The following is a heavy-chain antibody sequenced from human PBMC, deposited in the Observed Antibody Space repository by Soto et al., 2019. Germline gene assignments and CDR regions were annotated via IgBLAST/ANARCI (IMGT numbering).Heavy chain of an antibody. Sequence: EVQLVESGGGLVQPGGSLRLSCAASGFTLSSSSMNWVGQAPGKGLGWVSFIDTLSSTMYYADSVRGRFTIPRDNAKNSLYLQMNSLRAEDTAIYYCTGGGVSSGPGYWGQGTLVTVSS. V-gene: IGHV3-48*01. CDR3: TGGGVSSGPGY. D-gene: IGHD3-22*01. CDR2: IDTLSSTM. J-gene: IGHJ4*02. CDR1: GFTLSSSS.